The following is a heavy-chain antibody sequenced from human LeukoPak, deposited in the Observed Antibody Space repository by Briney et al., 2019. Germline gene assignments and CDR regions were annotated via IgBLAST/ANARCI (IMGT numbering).Heavy chain of an antibody. J-gene: IGHJ4*02. CDR1: GYMFSTYG. Sequence: GGSLRLSCEASGYMFSTYGIHWVRQAPGKGLEWVAFIRYDGSQTYYADSVKGRFTISRDNSKRTLYLQMNSLRTKDTAVYYCAKTANYGDYRLFDYWGQGTLVTVSS. V-gene: IGHV3-30*02. D-gene: IGHD4-17*01. CDR3: AKTANYGDYRLFDY. CDR2: IRYDGSQT.